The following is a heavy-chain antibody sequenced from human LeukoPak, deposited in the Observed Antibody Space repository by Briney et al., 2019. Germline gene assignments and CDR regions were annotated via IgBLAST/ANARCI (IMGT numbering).Heavy chain of an antibody. Sequence: GGSLRLSCAASGFTFSSYAMSWVRQAPGKELEWVSAISGSGGSTYYADSVKGRFTISRDNSKNTLYLQMNSLRAEDTAVYYCASLVVLSWFDPWGQGTLVTVSS. D-gene: IGHD2-15*01. J-gene: IGHJ5*02. V-gene: IGHV3-23*01. CDR1: GFTFSSYA. CDR3: ASLVVLSWFDP. CDR2: ISGSGGST.